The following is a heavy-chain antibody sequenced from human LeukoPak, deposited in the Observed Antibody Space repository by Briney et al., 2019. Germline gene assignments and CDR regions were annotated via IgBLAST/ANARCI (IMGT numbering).Heavy chain of an antibody. CDR3: ARDQTSYSSGWYLVFFDY. CDR1: GFTFSDYY. D-gene: IGHD6-19*01. V-gene: IGHV3-11*01. J-gene: IGHJ4*02. Sequence: PGGSLRLSCAASGFTFSDYYMSWIRQAPGKGLEWVSYISSSGSTIYYADSVKGRFTISRDNAKNSLYLQMNSLRAEDTAVYYCARDQTSYSSGWYLVFFDYWGQGTLVTVSS. CDR2: ISSSGSTI.